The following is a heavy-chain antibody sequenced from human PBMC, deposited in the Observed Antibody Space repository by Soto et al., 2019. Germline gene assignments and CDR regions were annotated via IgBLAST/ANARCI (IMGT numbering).Heavy chain of an antibody. CDR2: MNPSSGET. V-gene: IGHV1-8*01. CDR3: ARLAQYCNGIKCYSNFDF. J-gene: IGHJ4*01. D-gene: IGHD2-15*01. Sequence: ASVEVSCETSGYNFTNFDINWVRQAPGRGLVWMGWMNPSSGETGSAQNFQGRVTMTRDISTRTFFMQLTSLRSEDTAIYYCARLAQYCNGIKCYSNFDFWGPGTQLTVSS. CDR1: GYNFTNFD.